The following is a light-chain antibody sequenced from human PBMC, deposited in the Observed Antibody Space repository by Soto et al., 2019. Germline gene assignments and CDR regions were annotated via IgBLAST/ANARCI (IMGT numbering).Light chain of an antibody. J-gene: IGKJ1*01. CDR2: DAS. CDR3: QHYNSYSEA. V-gene: IGKV1-33*01. CDR1: QDISNY. Sequence: LSASVGDRVTITCQASQDISNYLNWYQQKPGKAPKLLIYDASNLETWVPLRFSGSGSGTDFTFTISSLQPDDFATYYCQHYNSYSEAFGQGTKVDIK.